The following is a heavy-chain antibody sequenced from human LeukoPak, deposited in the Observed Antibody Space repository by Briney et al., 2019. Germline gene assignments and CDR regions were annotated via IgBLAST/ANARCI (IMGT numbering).Heavy chain of an antibody. CDR2: IIPIFGTA. CDR1: GGTFSSYA. J-gene: IGHJ4*02. V-gene: IGHV1-69*01. Sequence: SVKVSCKASGGTFSSYAISWVRQAPGQGLEWMGGIIPIFGTANYAQKFQGRVTITADESTSTAYMELNSLRAEDTAVYYCAKDSVGATTLWGQGTLVTVSS. D-gene: IGHD1-26*01. CDR3: AKDSVGATTL.